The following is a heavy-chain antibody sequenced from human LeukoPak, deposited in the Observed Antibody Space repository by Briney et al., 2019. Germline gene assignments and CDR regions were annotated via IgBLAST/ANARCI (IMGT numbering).Heavy chain of an antibody. Sequence: GGSLRLSCAASGFTFSTYAMHWVRQAPGKGLEWVAVISYDGSNKYYADSVKGRFTISRDNSKNTLYLQMSSLRAEDTAVYYCARGGYYYDSSGYQWNAFDIWGQGTMVTVSS. J-gene: IGHJ3*02. CDR3: ARGGYYYDSSGYQWNAFDI. CDR2: ISYDGSNK. V-gene: IGHV3-30-3*01. D-gene: IGHD3-22*01. CDR1: GFTFSTYA.